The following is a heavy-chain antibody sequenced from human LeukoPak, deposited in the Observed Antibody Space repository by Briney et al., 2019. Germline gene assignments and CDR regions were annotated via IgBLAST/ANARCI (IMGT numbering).Heavy chain of an antibody. V-gene: IGHV1-46*01. CDR1: GYTFTSYY. Sequence: ASVKVSCKASGYTFTSYYMHWVRQAPGQGLEWMGTINPSGGSTSYAQKFQGRVTMTRDMSTSTVHMELSSLRSEDTAVYYCARAPHYGDYLDYWGQGTLVTVSS. J-gene: IGHJ4*02. CDR2: INPSGGST. CDR3: ARAPHYGDYLDY. D-gene: IGHD4-17*01.